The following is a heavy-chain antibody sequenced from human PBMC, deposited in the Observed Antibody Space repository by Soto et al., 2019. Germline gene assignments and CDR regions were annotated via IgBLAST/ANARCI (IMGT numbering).Heavy chain of an antibody. CDR3: ASFRQYCSGGSCFDLYYYYGMDV. D-gene: IGHD2-15*01. CDR1: GFTFSSYW. Sequence: EVQLVESGGGLVQPGGSLRLSCAASGFTFSSYWMSWVRQAPGKGLEWVANIKQDGSEKYYVDSVKGRFTIYRDNAKNSLYLQMNSLRAEDTAVYYCASFRQYCSGGSCFDLYYYYGMDVWGQGTTVTVSS. CDR2: IKQDGSEK. J-gene: IGHJ6*02. V-gene: IGHV3-7*05.